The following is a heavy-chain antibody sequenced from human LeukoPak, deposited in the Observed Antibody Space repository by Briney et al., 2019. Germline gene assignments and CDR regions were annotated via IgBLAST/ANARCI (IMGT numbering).Heavy chain of an antibody. V-gene: IGHV5-10-1*01. CDR3: ARLVYGSGSYYNGWFDP. CDR2: IDPSDSYT. J-gene: IGHJ5*02. D-gene: IGHD3-10*01. CDR1: GSSFTSYW. Sequence: GESLRISCKGSGSSFTSYWISWVRQMPGKGLEWMGRIDPSDSYTNYSPSFQGHVTISADKSISTAYLQWSSLKASDTAMYYCARLVYGSGSYYNGWFDPWGQGTLVTVSS.